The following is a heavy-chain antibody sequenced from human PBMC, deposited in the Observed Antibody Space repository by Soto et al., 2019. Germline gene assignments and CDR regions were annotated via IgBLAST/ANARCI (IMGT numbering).Heavy chain of an antibody. CDR3: ASRRRGHRVKYFDY. Sequence: PQSLSLTCAIFGHSVSSISAAWNWIRPSPSRGLEWVGRTLYRSNCCNEDAVCVTSRITINPYKSKKQFSPQLNSETVEDTAGHYRASRRRGHRVKYFDYWGQGTLVTVSS. CDR2: TLYRSNCCN. V-gene: IGHV6-1*01. D-gene: IGHD3-10*01. CDR1: GHSVSSISAA. J-gene: IGHJ4*02.